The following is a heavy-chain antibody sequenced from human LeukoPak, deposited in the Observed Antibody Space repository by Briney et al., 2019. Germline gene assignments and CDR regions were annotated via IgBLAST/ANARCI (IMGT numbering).Heavy chain of an antibody. CDR3: AKDAGNYPYFFDF. J-gene: IGHJ4*02. V-gene: IGHV3-74*01. CDR2: INSDGSST. CDR1: GFTFSSSW. Sequence: PGGSLRLSCAASGFTFSSSWMHWVRQAPGKGLVWVSRINSDGSSTSYADSVKGRFTISRDNSKNTVYLQMNSLSADDTAIYYCAKDAGNYPYFFDFWGLGTLVTVSS. D-gene: IGHD1-7*01.